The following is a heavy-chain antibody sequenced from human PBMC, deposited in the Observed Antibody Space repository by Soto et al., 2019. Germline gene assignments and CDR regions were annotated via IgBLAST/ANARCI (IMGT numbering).Heavy chain of an antibody. CDR3: AALTYYDFWSGYYQIGLYYFDY. CDR2: IYYSGST. V-gene: IGHV4-39*01. J-gene: IGHJ4*02. CDR1: GGSISSSSYY. Sequence: QLQLQESGPGLVKPSETLSLTCTVSGGSISSSSYYWGWIRQPPGKGLEWIGGIYYSGSTYYNPSLKSRVTISVDTSKNQFSLKLSSVTAADTAVYYCAALTYYDFWSGYYQIGLYYFDYWGQGTLVTVSS. D-gene: IGHD3-3*01.